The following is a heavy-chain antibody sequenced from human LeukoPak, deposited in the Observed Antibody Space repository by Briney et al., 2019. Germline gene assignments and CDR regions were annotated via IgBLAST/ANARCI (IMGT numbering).Heavy chain of an antibody. Sequence: PPETLSLTCTVSGGSISGYYWHWIRQPPGMGLEWIGYINYSGSTDYNPSLKSRVTISVDTSKNQFSLNLRSVTAADTAVYYCAREYSSFEYWGQGILVTVSS. J-gene: IGHJ4*02. CDR1: GGSISGYY. CDR3: AREYSSFEY. V-gene: IGHV4-59*01. CDR2: INYSGST. D-gene: IGHD3-22*01.